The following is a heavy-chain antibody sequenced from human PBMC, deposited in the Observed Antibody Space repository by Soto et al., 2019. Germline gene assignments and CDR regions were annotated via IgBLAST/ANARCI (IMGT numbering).Heavy chain of an antibody. CDR3: ASFGGSYSN. V-gene: IGHV3-21*01. J-gene: IGHJ4*02. D-gene: IGHD1-26*01. CDR2: ISSSSSYI. CDR1: GFTFSSDS. Sequence: GESLKISCAASGFTFSSDSMNWVRQAPGKGLEWVSSISSSSSYIYYADSVKGRFTISRDNAKNSLYLQMNSLRAEDTAVYYCASFGGSYSNWGQGTLVTVSS.